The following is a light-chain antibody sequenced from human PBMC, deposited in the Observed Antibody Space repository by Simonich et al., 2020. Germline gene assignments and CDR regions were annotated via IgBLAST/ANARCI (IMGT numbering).Light chain of an antibody. CDR1: QGISNY. CDR2: AAS. Sequence: DIQMTQSPSSLSASVGDRVTITCRASQGISNYLAWYHQKPGKVPKLLIYAASTLQSRLPSRFRGSGSGTDFTLTISSLQPEDVATYYCQKYNSALFTFGPGTKVAI. V-gene: IGKV1-27*01. J-gene: IGKJ3*01. CDR3: QKYNSALFT.